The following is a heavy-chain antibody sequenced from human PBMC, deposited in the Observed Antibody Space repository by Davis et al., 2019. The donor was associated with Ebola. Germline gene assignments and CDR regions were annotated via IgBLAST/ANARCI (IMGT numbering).Heavy chain of an antibody. J-gene: IGHJ4*02. Sequence: GESLKISCAASGFTFSNYCLHWVRQAPGKGVEWVGVIWYDGSNKYNADSVKGRFTISRDNSKNTLFLQMSSLRAEDTAVYYCARGALGVTTRHFDYWGQGTLVTVSS. V-gene: IGHV3-33*08. CDR1: GFTFSNYC. D-gene: IGHD4-17*01. CDR3: ARGALGVTTRHFDY. CDR2: IWYDGSNK.